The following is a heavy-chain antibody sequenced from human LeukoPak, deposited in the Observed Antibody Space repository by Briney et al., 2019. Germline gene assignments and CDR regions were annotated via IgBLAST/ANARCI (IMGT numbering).Heavy chain of an antibody. CDR2: INPNSGGT. Sequence: ASVKVSCKASGYTFTGYYMHWVRQAPGQGLEWMGWINPNSGGTNYAQKFQGWVTMTRDTSISTAYMELSRLRSDDTAVYYCARSGYSSGWYRGGYFDYWGQGTLVTVSS. CDR1: GYTFTGYY. V-gene: IGHV1-2*04. J-gene: IGHJ4*02. CDR3: ARSGYSSGWYRGGYFDY. D-gene: IGHD6-19*01.